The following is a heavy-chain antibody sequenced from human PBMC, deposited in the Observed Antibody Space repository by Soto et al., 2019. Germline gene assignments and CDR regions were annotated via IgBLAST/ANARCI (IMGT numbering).Heavy chain of an antibody. J-gene: IGHJ4*02. Sequence: GGSLRLSCAASGFTFSSYGMHWVRQAPGKGLEWVAVIWYDGSNKYYADSVKGRFTISRDNSKNTLYLQMNSLRAEDTAVYYCARSHRECRKGPLHLGHCHQGEGSYFDYWGQGTLVTVSS. CDR3: ARSHRECRKGPLHLGHCHQGEGSYFDY. V-gene: IGHV3-33*01. D-gene: IGHD3-16*01. CDR2: IWYDGSNK. CDR1: GFTFSSYG.